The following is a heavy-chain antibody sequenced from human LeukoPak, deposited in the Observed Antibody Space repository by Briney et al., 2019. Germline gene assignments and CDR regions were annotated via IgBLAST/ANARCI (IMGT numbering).Heavy chain of an antibody. Sequence: SXXLSLTCTVSGGSISSYYWSWIRQPPGKGVEWIGYIYYSGSTNYNPSLKRRVTISVETSKNQFSLKLSSVTAADTAVYYCARSAVERDAFDIWGQGTMVTVSS. J-gene: IGHJ3*02. CDR1: GGSISSYY. CDR3: ARSAVERDAFDI. V-gene: IGHV4-59*01. D-gene: IGHD1-1*01. CDR2: IYYSGST.